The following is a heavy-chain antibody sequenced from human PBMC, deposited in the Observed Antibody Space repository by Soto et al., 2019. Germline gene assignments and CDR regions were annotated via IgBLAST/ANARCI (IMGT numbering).Heavy chain of an antibody. V-gene: IGHV3-48*03. CDR2: ISSSGSTI. Sequence: GGSLRLSCAASGFTFSSYEMNWVRQAPGKGLEWVSYISSSGSTIYYADSVKGRFTISRDNAKNSLYLQMNSLRAEDTAVYYCARSITMVRGAITYYYYGMDVWGQGTTVTVSS. J-gene: IGHJ6*02. CDR3: ARSITMVRGAITYYYYGMDV. D-gene: IGHD3-10*01. CDR1: GFTFSSYE.